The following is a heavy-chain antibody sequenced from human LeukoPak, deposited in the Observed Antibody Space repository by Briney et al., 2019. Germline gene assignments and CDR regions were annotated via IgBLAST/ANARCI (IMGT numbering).Heavy chain of an antibody. CDR1: GGSISSYY. V-gene: IGHV4-59*01. Sequence: SETLSLTCTVSGGSISSYYWSWIRQPPGKGLEWIGYIYYSGSTNYNPSLKSRVTISVDTSKNQFSLKLSSVTAADTAVYYCARDYTLDYYGSGSYYGGVFDPWGQGTLVTVSS. CDR2: IYYSGST. J-gene: IGHJ5*02. CDR3: ARDYTLDYYGSGSYYGGVFDP. D-gene: IGHD3-10*01.